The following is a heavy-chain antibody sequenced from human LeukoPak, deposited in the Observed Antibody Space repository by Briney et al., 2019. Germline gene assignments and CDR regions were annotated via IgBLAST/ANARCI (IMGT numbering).Heavy chain of an antibody. CDR3: ARGSGSYLLFDY. CDR2: ITDSSTYT. V-gene: IGHV3-11*06. D-gene: IGHD1-26*01. Sequence: PGGSLRLSCEASGFTFSDYYMNWIRQAPGKGLEWISYITDSSTYTNYADSVKGRFTISRDNAKNSLYLQMNSLRVEDTAVYYCARGSGSYLLFDYWGQGTLVTVSS. J-gene: IGHJ4*02. CDR1: GFTFSDYY.